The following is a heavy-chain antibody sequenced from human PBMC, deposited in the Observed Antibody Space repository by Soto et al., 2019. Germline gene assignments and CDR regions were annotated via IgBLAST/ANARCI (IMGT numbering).Heavy chain of an antibody. CDR3: ARSFYSQPVCSYY. V-gene: IGHV3-30*03. CDR2: ISYDGSNK. CDR1: GFTFSSYG. Sequence: QVQLVESGGGVVQPGRSLRLSCAASGFTFSSYGMHWVRQAPGKGLEWVAVISYDGSNKYYADSVKGRFTISRDNSKNTLYLQMNSLRAEDTAVYYCARSFYSQPVCSYYWGQGTLVTGSS. D-gene: IGHD2-21*01. J-gene: IGHJ4*02.